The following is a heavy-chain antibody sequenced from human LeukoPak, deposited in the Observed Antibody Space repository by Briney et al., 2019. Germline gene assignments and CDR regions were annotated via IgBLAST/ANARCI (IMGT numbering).Heavy chain of an antibody. CDR1: GYTFTGYY. V-gene: IGHV1-2*02. J-gene: IGHJ5*02. Sequence: ASVKVSCKASGYTFTGYYMHWVRQAPGQGLEWMGWINPNSGGTNYAQKFQGRVTMTRDTSISTAYMELSRLGSDDTAVYYCARVSVVVPAALNWFDPWGQGTLVTVSS. CDR2: INPNSGGT. D-gene: IGHD2-2*01. CDR3: ARVSVVVPAALNWFDP.